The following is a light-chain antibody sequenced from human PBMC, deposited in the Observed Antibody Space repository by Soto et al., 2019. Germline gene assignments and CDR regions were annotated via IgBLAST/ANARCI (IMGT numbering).Light chain of an antibody. CDR3: SSHTRSSTYV. Sequence: SVLTQPASVSGSPGQSITISCTGTSSDGGGYNYVSWYQQHPGKAPKLMIYEVSNRPSGVSNRFSGSKSGNTGSLTISGLQAEDEADYYCSSHTRSSTYVFGTGT. J-gene: IGLJ1*01. V-gene: IGLV2-14*01. CDR2: EVS. CDR1: SSDGGGYNY.